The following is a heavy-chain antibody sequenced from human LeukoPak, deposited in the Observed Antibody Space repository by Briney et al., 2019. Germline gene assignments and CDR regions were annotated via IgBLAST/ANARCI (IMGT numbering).Heavy chain of an antibody. Sequence: PSQTLSLTCTVSGGSISSGSYYWSWIRQPAGKGLEWIGRIYTSGSTNYNPSLKSRVTISVDTSKIQFSLKLSSVTAADTAVYYCAGTYYYTSGSYSNFDYWGQGTLVTVSS. D-gene: IGHD3-10*01. V-gene: IGHV4-61*02. CDR3: AGTYYYTSGSYSNFDY. CDR1: GGSISSGSYY. CDR2: IYTSGST. J-gene: IGHJ4*02.